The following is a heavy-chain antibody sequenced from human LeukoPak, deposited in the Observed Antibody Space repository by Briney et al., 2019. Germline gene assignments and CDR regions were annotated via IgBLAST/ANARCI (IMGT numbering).Heavy chain of an antibody. V-gene: IGHV1-24*01. CDR1: GYTFTELS. CDR3: AIQGYSGYDLYY. J-gene: IGHJ4*02. D-gene: IGHD5-12*01. Sequence: ASVKVSCKVSGYTFTELSMHWVRQAPGKGLEWMGGFDPEDGETIYAQKFQGRVTITGDTSTDTAYMELSSLRSEDTAVYYCAIQGYSGYDLYYWGQGTLVTVSS. CDR2: FDPEDGET.